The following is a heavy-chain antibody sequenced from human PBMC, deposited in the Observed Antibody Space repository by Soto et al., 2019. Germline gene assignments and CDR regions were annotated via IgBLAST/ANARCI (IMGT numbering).Heavy chain of an antibody. Sequence: SETLSLTCTVSGGSISSGDYYWSWIRQPPGKGLEWIGYIYYSGSTYYNPSLKSRVTISVDTSKTQFSLKLSSVTAADTAVYYCARDGPRLGYCSGGSCYPSRVFDYWGQGTLVTVSS. V-gene: IGHV4-30-4*01. CDR2: IYYSGST. J-gene: IGHJ4*02. CDR1: GGSISSGDYY. D-gene: IGHD2-15*01. CDR3: ARDGPRLGYCSGGSCYPSRVFDY.